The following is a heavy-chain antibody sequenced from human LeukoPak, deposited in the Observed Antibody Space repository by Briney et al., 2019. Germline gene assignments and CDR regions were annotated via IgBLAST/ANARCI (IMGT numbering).Heavy chain of an antibody. J-gene: IGHJ2*01. V-gene: IGHV3-74*01. CDR2: IHSDGSST. CDR1: GFTFSSYW. D-gene: IGHD5-12*01. CDR3: AKVVATKTSYWYFDL. Sequence: GGSLRLSCAASGFTFSSYWMHWVRQAPGKGLVWVSRIHSDGSSTSYADSVKGRFTISRDNSKNTLYLQMNSLRAEDTAIYYCAKVVATKTSYWYFDLWGRGTLVTVSS.